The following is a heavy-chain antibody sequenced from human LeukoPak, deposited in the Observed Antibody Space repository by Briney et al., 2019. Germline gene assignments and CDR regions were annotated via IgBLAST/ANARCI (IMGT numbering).Heavy chain of an antibody. CDR1: GYTFTGYY. D-gene: IGHD1-26*01. CDR2: INPNSGGT. V-gene: IGHV1-2*02. Sequence: ASVKVSCKASGYTFTGYYMHWVRQAPGQGLEWMGWINPNSGGTNYAQKFQGRVTMTRDTSISTAYMELSRLRSDDTAVYYCARGIRELGQPEGAFDIWGQGTMVTVSS. J-gene: IGHJ3*02. CDR3: ARGIRELGQPEGAFDI.